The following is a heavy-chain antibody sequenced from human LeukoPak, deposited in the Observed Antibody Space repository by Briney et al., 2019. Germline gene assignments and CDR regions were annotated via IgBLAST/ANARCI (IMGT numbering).Heavy chain of an antibody. CDR1: GYTFTGYY. Sequence: GASVKVSCKAPGYTFTGYYMHWVRQAPGQGLEWMGWINPNSGGTNYAQKFQDRVTMTRDTSITTAYMDMSRLRSDDTAVYYCARDLYCSSSNCYIISSSSGDGFDIWGQGTMVIVSA. D-gene: IGHD2-2*02. J-gene: IGHJ3*02. CDR3: ARDLYCSSSNCYIISSSSGDGFDI. V-gene: IGHV1-2*02. CDR2: INPNSGGT.